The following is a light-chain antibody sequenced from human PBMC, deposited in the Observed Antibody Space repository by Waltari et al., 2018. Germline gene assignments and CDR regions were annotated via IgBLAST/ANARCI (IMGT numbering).Light chain of an antibody. CDR3: QQYSSSVMYT. V-gene: IGKV3-20*01. Sequence: IVLTQSPGTLSLSPGERDTLSCRASQSVGNNFLAWYQQKPGQTPSLLIYGPSSRATGIPDRFSGSGYGTDFILIISRLEPEDFGVYFCQQYSSSVMYTFGQGTKLEI. CDR2: GPS. CDR1: QSVGNNF. J-gene: IGKJ2*01.